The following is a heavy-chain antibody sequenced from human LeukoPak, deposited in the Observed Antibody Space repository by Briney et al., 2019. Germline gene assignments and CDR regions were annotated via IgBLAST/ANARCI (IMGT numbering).Heavy chain of an antibody. J-gene: IGHJ4*02. CDR2: INPDSGGT. CDR3: ARSKMGVTTPASDY. D-gene: IGHD1-26*01. CDR1: GYTFTSYY. Sequence: GASVKVSCKASGYTFTSYYMHWVRQAPGQSLEWMGWINPDSGGTNYAQDFQGRVTMTRDTSISTAYMELSRLRSDDTAVYYCARSKMGVTTPASDYWGQGTLVTVSS. V-gene: IGHV1-2*02.